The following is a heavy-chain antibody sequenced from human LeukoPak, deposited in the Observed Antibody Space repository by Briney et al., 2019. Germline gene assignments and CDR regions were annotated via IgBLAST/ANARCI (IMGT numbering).Heavy chain of an antibody. J-gene: IGHJ4*02. D-gene: IGHD3-16*01. V-gene: IGHV4-61*01. Sequence: PSETLSLTCTVSGDSISSGSYYWSWIRQPPGKGLEWIGYIYYSGSTNYNPSLKSRVTMSVDTSKNQFSLKLSSVTAADTAVYYCARDKGGGNYFDYWGQGTLVTVSS. CDR2: IYYSGST. CDR1: GDSISSGSYY. CDR3: ARDKGGGNYFDY.